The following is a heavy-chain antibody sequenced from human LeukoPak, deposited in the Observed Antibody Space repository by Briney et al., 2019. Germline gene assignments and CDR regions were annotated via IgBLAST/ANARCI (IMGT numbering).Heavy chain of an antibody. V-gene: IGHV3-15*01. CDR2: IKSKTDGGTT. J-gene: IGHJ4*02. CDR1: GFTFSNYW. Sequence: GGSLRLSCAASGFTFSNYWMSWVRQAPGKGLEWVGRIKSKTDGGTTDYAAPVKGRFTISRDDSKNTLYLQMNSLKTEDTAVYYCTTPYDILTGYYPLDYWGQGTLVTVSS. D-gene: IGHD3-9*01. CDR3: TTPYDILTGYYPLDY.